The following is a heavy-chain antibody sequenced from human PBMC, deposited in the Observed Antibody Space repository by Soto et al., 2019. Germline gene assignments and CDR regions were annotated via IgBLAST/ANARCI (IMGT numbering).Heavy chain of an antibody. J-gene: IGHJ4*02. Sequence: PGGSLRLSCAASGFTFNTAWLTWVRQAPGKGLEWVGRIKGKPDGGATDYAALVEGRFMISRDDSQNTAFLQMNSLKTDDTAVYYCTAGSPFNYWGPGTLVTVSS. CDR1: GFTFNTAW. CDR3: TAGSPFNY. CDR2: IKGKPDGGAT. V-gene: IGHV3-15*01.